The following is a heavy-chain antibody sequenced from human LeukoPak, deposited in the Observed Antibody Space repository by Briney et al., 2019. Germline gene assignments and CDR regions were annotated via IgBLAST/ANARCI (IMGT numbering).Heavy chain of an antibody. Sequence: ASVKVSCKASGYTFTGSGWYLYWLRQAPGQGLECVGWIHPNNGATLYAQKFQGRVAMTTDTSISTAYMEPSRLRPDDTAMYYCARDGPAQMVDFDYWGQGTLVTVSS. CDR3: ARDGPAQMVDFDY. J-gene: IGHJ4*02. D-gene: IGHD3-10*01. V-gene: IGHV1-2*02. CDR2: IHPNNGAT. CDR1: GYTFTGSGWY.